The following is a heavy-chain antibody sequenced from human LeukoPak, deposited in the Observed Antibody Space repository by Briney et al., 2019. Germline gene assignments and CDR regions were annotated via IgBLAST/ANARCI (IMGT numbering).Heavy chain of an antibody. CDR3: ARSRVRRTRGGCMDV. CDR1: GGSFSGYY. Sequence: PSETLSLTCAVYGGSFSGYYWSWIRQPPGKGLEWIGEINHSGSTNYNPSLKSRVTISVDTSKNQFSLKLSSVTAADTAVYYCARSRVRRTRGGCMDVWGQGTTVTVSS. CDR2: INHSGST. D-gene: IGHD3-10*01. V-gene: IGHV4-34*01. J-gene: IGHJ6*02.